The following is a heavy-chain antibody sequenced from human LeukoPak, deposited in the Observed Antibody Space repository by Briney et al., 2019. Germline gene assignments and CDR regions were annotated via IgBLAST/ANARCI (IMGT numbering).Heavy chain of an antibody. CDR1: GFTFSSYA. D-gene: IGHD3-22*01. CDR3: ARDGADSSGYYYGNAFDI. Sequence: GGSLRLSCAASGFTFSSYAMHWVRQAPGKGLEWVAYISYDGSNKYYADSVKGRFTISRDNSKNTLYLQMNSLRAEDTAVYYCARDGADSSGYYYGNAFDIWGQGTMVTVSS. V-gene: IGHV3-30-3*01. J-gene: IGHJ3*02. CDR2: ISYDGSNK.